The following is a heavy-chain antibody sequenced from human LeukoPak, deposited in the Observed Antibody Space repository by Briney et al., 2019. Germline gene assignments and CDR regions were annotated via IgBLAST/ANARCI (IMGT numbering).Heavy chain of an antibody. J-gene: IGHJ4*02. CDR2: MNPNSGNT. V-gene: IGHV1-8*01. Sequence: PGASVKVSCKASGYTFTGCDINWVRQATGQGLEWMGWMNPNSGNTGYAQKFQGRVTMTRSTSISTAYMELSGLGSDDTAVYYCARSPRNAWRSNDYWGQGTLVTVSS. CDR3: ARSPRNAWRSNDY. CDR1: GYTFTGCD. D-gene: IGHD4-11*01.